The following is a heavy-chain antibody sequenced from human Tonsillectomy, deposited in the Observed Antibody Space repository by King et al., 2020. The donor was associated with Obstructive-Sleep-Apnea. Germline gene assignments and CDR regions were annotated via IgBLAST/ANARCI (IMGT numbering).Heavy chain of an antibody. D-gene: IGHD5-18*01. CDR3: ARRIPDTAMVY. CDR1: GGSFSGYY. Sequence: VQLQQWGAGLLKPSETLSLTCAVYGGSFSGYYWSWIRQPPGKGLEWIGEINHSGSTNYNPSLKSRVTISVDTSKYQFSLKLSSVTAADTAVYYCARRIPDTAMVYWGQGTLVTVSS. CDR2: INHSGST. J-gene: IGHJ4*02. V-gene: IGHV4-34*01.